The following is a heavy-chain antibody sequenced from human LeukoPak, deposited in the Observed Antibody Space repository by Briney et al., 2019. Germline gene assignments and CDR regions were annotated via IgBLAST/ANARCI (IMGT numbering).Heavy chain of an antibody. CDR3: ARGKGSSWPPFFDY. J-gene: IGHJ4*02. D-gene: IGHD6-13*01. V-gene: IGHV3-48*03. CDR1: GFTFSNYE. Sequence: GGSLRLSCAASGFTFSNYEMHWVRQAPGKGLEWVSYISSSGSDIYYADSVKGRFTISRDNAKNSLYLHMNSLRAEDTAVYYCARGKGSSWPPFFDYWGQGTLVTVSS. CDR2: ISSSGSDI.